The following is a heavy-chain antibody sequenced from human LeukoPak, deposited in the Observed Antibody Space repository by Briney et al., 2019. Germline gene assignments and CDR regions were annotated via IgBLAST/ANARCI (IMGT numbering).Heavy chain of an antibody. CDR1: GGSISRYY. V-gene: IGHV4-59*01. D-gene: IGHD1-26*01. J-gene: IGHJ3*02. CDR2: IYYSGST. CDR3: ARVGGSYNDAFDI. Sequence: PSETLSLTCTVSGGSISRYYWSWIRQPPAKGLEWIGYIYYSGSTNYNPSLKSRVTISVDTSKNQSSLKLSSVTAADTAVYYCARVGGSYNDAFDIWGQGTMVTASS.